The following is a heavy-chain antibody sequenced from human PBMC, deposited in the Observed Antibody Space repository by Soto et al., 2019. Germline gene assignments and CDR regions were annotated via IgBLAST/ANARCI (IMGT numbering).Heavy chain of an antibody. D-gene: IGHD6-19*01. V-gene: IGHV3-30-3*01. J-gene: IGHJ4*02. CDR2: ISYDGSNK. Sequence: SLRLSCAASRFTFSSYAMHWVRQAPGKGLEWVAFISYDGSNKYYADSVKGRFTISRDNSKNTLYLQMNSLRAEDTAVYYCARDHGDTSGWYGLYWGRGTLVTVSS. CDR1: RFTFSSYA. CDR3: ARDHGDTSGWYGLY.